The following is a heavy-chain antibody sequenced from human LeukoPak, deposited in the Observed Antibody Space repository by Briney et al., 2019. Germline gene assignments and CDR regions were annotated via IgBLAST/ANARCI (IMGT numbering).Heavy chain of an antibody. V-gene: IGHV1-2*02. CDR2: INPNSGGT. CDR1: GYTFTGYY. D-gene: IGHD6-19*01. CDR3: AREYLVAVAGDAFDI. J-gene: IGHJ3*02. Sequence: GASVKVSCKASGYTFTGYYMHWVRQAPGQGLEWMGWINPNSGGTNYAQKFQGRVTMTRDTSISTAYMELSRLRSDDTAVYYCAREYLVAVAGDAFDIWGQETMVTVSS.